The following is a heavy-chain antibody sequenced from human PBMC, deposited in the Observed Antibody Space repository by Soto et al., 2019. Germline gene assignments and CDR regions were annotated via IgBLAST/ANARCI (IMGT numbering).Heavy chain of an antibody. V-gene: IGHV4-59*07. J-gene: IGHJ4*02. CDR1: GHSIPSYY. Sequence: SDTLSLTCTVTGHSIPSYYWSWIRQPPGKGLEWIGYIYYSGSTNYNPSLKSRVTISVDTSKNQFSLKLSSVTAADTAVYYCASSSGARYYDYWGQGTLVTVS. CDR3: ASSSGARYYDY. CDR2: IYYSGST. D-gene: IGHD2-15*01.